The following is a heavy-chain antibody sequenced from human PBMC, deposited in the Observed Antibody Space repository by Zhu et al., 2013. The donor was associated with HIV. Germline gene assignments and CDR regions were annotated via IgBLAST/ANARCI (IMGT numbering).Heavy chain of an antibody. Sequence: EVQLVETGGGLIEPGGSLRLSCAASGFIVSSNYMSWVRQAPGKGLEWVSAIYSGGTTYYANSVKGRFTISRDNSKNTLYLQMNTLRAEDTAVYFCAGDSSSGWSHVLWGQGTLVTVSS. D-gene: IGHD6-19*01. CDR1: GFIVSSNY. CDR3: AGDSSSGWSHVL. J-gene: IGHJ4*02. CDR2: IYSGGTT. V-gene: IGHV3-53*02.